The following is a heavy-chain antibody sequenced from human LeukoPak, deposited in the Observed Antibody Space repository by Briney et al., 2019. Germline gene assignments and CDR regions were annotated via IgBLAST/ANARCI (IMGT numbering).Heavy chain of an antibody. D-gene: IGHD2-2*02. J-gene: IGHJ4*02. V-gene: IGHV1-2*02. CDR1: GYTFTDYF. CDR2: FNPSSGDT. Sequence: ASVKVSCKASGYTFTDYFIHWVRQAPGQGLECMGWFNPSSGDTNYAQKFQGRVTVTRDMSISTAYMELSRLRSDDTAVYYCARADHGTRSNGFYTLDSWGQGTLVTVSS. CDR3: ARADHGTRSNGFYTLDS.